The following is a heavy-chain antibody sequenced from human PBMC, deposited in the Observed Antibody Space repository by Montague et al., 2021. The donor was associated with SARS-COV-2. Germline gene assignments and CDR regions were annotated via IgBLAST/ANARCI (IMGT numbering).Heavy chain of an antibody. V-gene: IGHV3-7*01. CDR3: ARSPRGSGTGWLDY. Sequence: SLRLSCAASGFTSGDYHMTWVRQAPGKGLQWVSNINQDETATYYVDSVKGRFTISRDNTKNSLVLQMNSLKDEDTAVYYCARSPRGSGTGWLDYWGQGTLVTVSS. J-gene: IGHJ4*02. CDR1: GFTSGDYH. CDR2: INQDETAT. D-gene: IGHD3-10*01.